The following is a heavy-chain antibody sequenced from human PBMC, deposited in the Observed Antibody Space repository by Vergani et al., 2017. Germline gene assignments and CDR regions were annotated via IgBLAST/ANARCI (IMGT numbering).Heavy chain of an antibody. CDR2: ISAYNGNT. D-gene: IGHD3-10*01. Sequence: QVQLVQSGSELKKPGASVKVSCKASGYTFTSYAMNWVRQAPGQGLEWMGWISAYNGNTNYAQKLQGRVTMTTDTSTSTAYMELRSLRSDDTAVYYCARAPRRVYGSGSYYNENNGGAFDIWGQGTMVTVSS. CDR3: ARAPRRVYGSGSYYNENNGGAFDI. V-gene: IGHV1-18*01. J-gene: IGHJ3*02. CDR1: GYTFTSYA.